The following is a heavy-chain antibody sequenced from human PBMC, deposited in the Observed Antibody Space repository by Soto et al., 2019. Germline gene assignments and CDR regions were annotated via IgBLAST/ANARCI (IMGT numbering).Heavy chain of an antibody. CDR1: GFTFSSYA. V-gene: IGHV3-23*01. CDR2: ISGSGGST. D-gene: IGHD3-22*01. Sequence: GGSLRLSCAASGFTFSSYAMSWVRQAPGKGLEWVSLISGSGGSTYYADSVKGRFTISRDNSQNTLYLQMNSLRAEDTAVHYCAKDRVSSGYYYGFDYWGQGTLVTVSS. J-gene: IGHJ4*02. CDR3: AKDRVSSGYYYGFDY.